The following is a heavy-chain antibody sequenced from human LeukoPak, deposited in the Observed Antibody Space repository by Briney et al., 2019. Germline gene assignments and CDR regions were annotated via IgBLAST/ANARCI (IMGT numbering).Heavy chain of an antibody. D-gene: IGHD3-22*01. CDR2: INHSGST. CDR3: ARGNYYDSSGYGPAFDY. CDR1: GGSFSGYY. V-gene: IGHV4-34*01. J-gene: IGHJ4*02. Sequence: SETLSLTCAVYGGSFSGYYWSWIRQPPGKGLEWIGEINHSGSTNYNPSLKSRVTISVDTSKNQFSLKLSSVTAADTAVYYCARGNYYDSSGYGPAFDYWGQGTLVTVSS.